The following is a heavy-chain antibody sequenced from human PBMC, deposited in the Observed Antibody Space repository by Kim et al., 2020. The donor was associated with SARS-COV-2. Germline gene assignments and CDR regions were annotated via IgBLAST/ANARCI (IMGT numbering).Heavy chain of an antibody. D-gene: IGHD3-9*01. Sequence: SETLSLTCTVSGGSISSGGYYWSWIRQHPGKGLEWIGYIYYSGSTYYNPSLKSRVTISVDTSKNQFSLKLSSVTAADTAVYYCARVHYDILTGYYSVDYWGQGTLVTVSS. CDR3: ARVHYDILTGYYSVDY. V-gene: IGHV4-31*03. J-gene: IGHJ4*02. CDR1: GGSISSGGYY. CDR2: IYYSGST.